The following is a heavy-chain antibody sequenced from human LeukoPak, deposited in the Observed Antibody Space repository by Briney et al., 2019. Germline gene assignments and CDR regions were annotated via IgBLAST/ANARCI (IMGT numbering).Heavy chain of an antibody. CDR2: ISSNGGST. CDR3: AKGLGGEFY. CDR1: GFTFSSYA. J-gene: IGHJ4*02. D-gene: IGHD2-21*01. V-gene: IGHV3-64*01. Sequence: GGSLRLSCAASGFTFSSYAMHWVRQAPGKGLEYVSAISSNGGSTYYANSVKGRFTISRDNSKNTLYLQMGSLRAEDMAVYYCAKGLGGEFYWGQGTLVTVSS.